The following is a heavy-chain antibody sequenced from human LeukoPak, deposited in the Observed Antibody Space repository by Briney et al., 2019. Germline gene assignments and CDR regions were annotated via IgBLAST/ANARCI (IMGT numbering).Heavy chain of an antibody. CDR3: AWRDGCLRGDF. Sequence: GGSLRLSCAASGFTFSDAWMTWVRQAPGKGLEWVGRIKSKTDGGTTDYAAPVKGRFTISRDDSKNTLYLQMNSLKTEDTAVYYCAWRDGCLRGDFWGQGTLVTVSS. CDR2: IKSKTDGGTT. CDR1: GFTFSDAW. V-gene: IGHV3-15*01. J-gene: IGHJ4*02. D-gene: IGHD5-24*01.